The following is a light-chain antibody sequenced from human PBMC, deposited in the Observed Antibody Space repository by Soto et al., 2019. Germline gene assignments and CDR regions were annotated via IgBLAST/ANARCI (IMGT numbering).Light chain of an antibody. CDR1: ETISSNY. CDR3: QHRNNRPFS. CDR2: DAS. J-gene: IGKJ3*01. V-gene: IGKV3-11*01. Sequence: EILLTQSPGTLSFSPGVTATLSCRASETISSNYLAWYQQRPGQAPRLLIYDASNRATGIPARFSGSGSGTDFTLTISSLEPEDFAVYYCQHRNNRPFSFGPGTKVDI.